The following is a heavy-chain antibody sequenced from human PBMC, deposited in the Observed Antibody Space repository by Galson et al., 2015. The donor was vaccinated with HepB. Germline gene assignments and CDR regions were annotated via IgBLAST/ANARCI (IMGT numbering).Heavy chain of an antibody. V-gene: IGHV6-1*01. CDR1: GDSVSSNTVG. Sequence: CAISGDSVSSNTVGWNWIRQSPSRGLEWLGGTYYRSKWSNDYAESVQSRITINPDTSKNQISLQLNSVTPEDMAVYYCARSIHLGRGFDSWGQGTLVTVSS. CDR2: TYYRSKWSN. J-gene: IGHJ5*01. CDR3: ARSIHLGRGFDS. D-gene: IGHD7-27*01.